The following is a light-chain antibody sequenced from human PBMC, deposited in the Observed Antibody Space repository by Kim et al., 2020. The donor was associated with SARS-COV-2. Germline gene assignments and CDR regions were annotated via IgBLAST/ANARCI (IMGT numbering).Light chain of an antibody. V-gene: IGLV1-40*01. Sequence: RVTISCFGTGSNIGSDYVVHWYHQLPGAAPKVVIYSNDQRPSGVPDRFSGSQSGPSASLAITGLQPDDEGYYYCQSYDSNLGGAVFGGGTRLTVL. CDR2: SND. CDR1: GSNIGSDYV. CDR3: QSYDSNLGGAV. J-gene: IGLJ3*02.